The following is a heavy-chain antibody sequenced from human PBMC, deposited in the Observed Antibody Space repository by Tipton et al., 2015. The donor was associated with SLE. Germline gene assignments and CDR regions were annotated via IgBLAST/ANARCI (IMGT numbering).Heavy chain of an antibody. J-gene: IGHJ4*02. CDR1: GASFSGYY. V-gene: IGHV4-34*12. D-gene: IGHD2-15*01. CDR2: IFHSGGT. Sequence: TLSLTCAVSGASFSGYYWSWIRQPPGKGLEWIGDIFHSGGTNYNPSLKSRVTISVDTSKNQFSLNLSSVTAADTALCYCATIDPDTESGVIPGDYWGQGILVTVSA. CDR3: ATIDPDTESGVIPGDY.